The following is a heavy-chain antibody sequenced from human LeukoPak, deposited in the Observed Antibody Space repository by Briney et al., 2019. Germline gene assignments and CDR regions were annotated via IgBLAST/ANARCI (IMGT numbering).Heavy chain of an antibody. CDR1: GGSISSYY. CDR3: AREGIANAFDI. J-gene: IGHJ3*02. D-gene: IGHD6-13*01. V-gene: IGHV4-59*12. Sequence: SETLSLTCTVSGGSISSYYWSWIRQPPGKGLEWIGYIYYSGSTNYNPSLKSRVTISVDTSKNQFSLKLSSVTAADTAVYYCAREGIANAFDIWGQGTKVIVSS. CDR2: IYYSGST.